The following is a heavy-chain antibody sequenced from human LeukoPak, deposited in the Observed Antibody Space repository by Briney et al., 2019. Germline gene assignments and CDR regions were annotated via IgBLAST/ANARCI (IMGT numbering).Heavy chain of an antibody. D-gene: IGHD5-24*01. J-gene: IGHJ4*02. CDR1: GFTFSSYA. CDR3: ARSWRREMAFDY. CDR2: ISYDGSNK. V-gene: IGHV3-30-3*01. Sequence: GGSLRLSCAASGFTFSSYAMHWVRQAPGKGLEWVAVISYDGSNKYYADSVKGRFTISRDNSENTLYLQMNSLRAEDTAVYYCARSWRREMAFDYWGQGTLVTVSS.